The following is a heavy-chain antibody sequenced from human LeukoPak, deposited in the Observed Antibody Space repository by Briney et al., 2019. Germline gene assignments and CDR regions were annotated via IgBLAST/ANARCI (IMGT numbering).Heavy chain of an antibody. CDR3: AKLSNRVVVAACKDY. V-gene: IGHV3-23*01. J-gene: IGHJ4*02. D-gene: IGHD2-15*01. Sequence: PGGSLRLSCAASGFTFSSYAMSWVRQAPGKGLEWVSAISGSGGSTYYADSVKGRFTICRDNSKNTLYLQMNSLRAEDTAVYYCAKLSNRVVVAACKDYWGQGTLVTVSS. CDR2: ISGSGGST. CDR1: GFTFSSYA.